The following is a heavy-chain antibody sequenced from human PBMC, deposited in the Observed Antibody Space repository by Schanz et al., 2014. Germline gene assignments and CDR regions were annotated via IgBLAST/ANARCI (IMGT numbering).Heavy chain of an antibody. CDR3: ARDLTYCDDGKCCSAGFDI. V-gene: IGHV1-3*04. CDR1: GYTFSSHG. Sequence: QVQVVQSGAELKKPGASVKVSCKASGYTFSSHGIHWLRQAPGQSLEWMGWINTANGNAKYSANFQAAVAITRDTSATAAYMELTNLRSEDTAVYYCARDLTYCDDGKCCSAGFDIWGQGTLVTISS. D-gene: IGHD3-22*01. CDR2: INTANGNA. J-gene: IGHJ3*02.